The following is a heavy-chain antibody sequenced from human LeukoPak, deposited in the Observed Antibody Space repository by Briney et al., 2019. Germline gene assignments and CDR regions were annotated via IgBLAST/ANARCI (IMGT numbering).Heavy chain of an antibody. CDR1: GFTFSSYA. V-gene: IGHV3-23*01. J-gene: IGHJ6*02. Sequence: GGSLRLSCAASGFTFSSYAMSWVRQAPGKGLEWVSAISGSGGSTYYADSVKGRFTISRDNSKNTLYLQMNSLRAEDTAVYYCAKSMEAMGQYYYYGMDVWGQGTTVTVSS. CDR2: ISGSGGST. CDR3: AKSMEAMGQYYYYGMDV. D-gene: IGHD5-18*01.